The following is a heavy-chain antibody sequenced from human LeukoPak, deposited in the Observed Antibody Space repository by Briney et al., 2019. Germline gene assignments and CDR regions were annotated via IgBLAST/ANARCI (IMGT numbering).Heavy chain of an antibody. J-gene: IGHJ4*02. D-gene: IGHD6-19*01. CDR3: ARDLRSSGWYYFDY. Sequence: GGSLRLSCAASGFTFSSYSMNWVRQAPGKGLEWVSSISSSSTYIYYADSVKGRFTISRDNAKDSLYLQMNSLRAEDTAVYYCARDLRSSGWYYFDYWGQGTLVAVSS. CDR2: ISSSSTYI. V-gene: IGHV3-21*01. CDR1: GFTFSSYS.